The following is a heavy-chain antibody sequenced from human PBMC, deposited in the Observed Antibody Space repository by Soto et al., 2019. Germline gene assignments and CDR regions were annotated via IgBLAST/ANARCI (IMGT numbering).Heavy chain of an antibody. CDR2: INHSGST. CDR1: GGSFSGYY. J-gene: IGHJ6*02. CDR3: ARGRAGWRTYYYYGMDV. V-gene: IGHV4-34*01. Sequence: SETLSLTCAVYGGSFSGYYWSWIRQPPGKGLEWIGEINHSGSTNYNPSLKSRVTISVDTSKNQFSLKLSSVTAADTAVYYCARGRAGWRTYYYYGMDVWGQGTTVTVSS. D-gene: IGHD6-19*01.